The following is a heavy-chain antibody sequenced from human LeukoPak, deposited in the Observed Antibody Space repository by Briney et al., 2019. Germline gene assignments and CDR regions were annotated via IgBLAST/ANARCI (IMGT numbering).Heavy chain of an antibody. Sequence: PSETLSLTCTVSGGSISSGGYYWSWIRQHPGKGLEWIGRIYTSGSTNYNPSLKGRVTMSVDTSKNQFSLKLSSVTAADTAVYYCAREGLACSSTSCYGGNWFDPWGQGTLVTVSS. V-gene: IGHV4-61*02. D-gene: IGHD2-2*01. CDR1: GGSISSGGYY. J-gene: IGHJ5*02. CDR2: IYTSGST. CDR3: AREGLACSSTSCYGGNWFDP.